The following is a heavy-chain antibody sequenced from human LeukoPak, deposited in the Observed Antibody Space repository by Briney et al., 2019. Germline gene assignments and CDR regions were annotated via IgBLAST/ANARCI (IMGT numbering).Heavy chain of an antibody. D-gene: IGHD3/OR15-3a*01. J-gene: IGHJ4*02. CDR1: GFTFSSYG. Sequence: GGSLRLSCAASGFTFSSYGMNWVRQAPGKGLEWVANINQDGSKKYYVDSMKGRFTISRDNGKNSVYLQMNSLRAEDTAVYYCSRATIGHISSVFFHWGQGTLVTVSS. CDR2: INQDGSKK. V-gene: IGHV3-7*03. CDR3: SRATIGHISSVFFH.